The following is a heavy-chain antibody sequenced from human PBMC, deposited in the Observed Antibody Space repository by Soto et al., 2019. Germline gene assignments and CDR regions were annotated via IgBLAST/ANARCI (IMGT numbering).Heavy chain of an antibody. J-gene: IGHJ4*02. Sequence: QVQLVESGGGVVQPGTSLRLSCSASGFTFSRYVMHWVRQAPGKGLDWVTLISYEGTNKKYAESVKGRITISRDNSKTTVALQMNTLRAEDTAVYYCVAGEQWLADLFDYWGQGNLWTVSS. CDR2: ISYEGTNK. CDR3: VAGEQWLADLFDY. CDR1: GFTFSRYV. D-gene: IGHD6-19*01. V-gene: IGHV3-30-3*01.